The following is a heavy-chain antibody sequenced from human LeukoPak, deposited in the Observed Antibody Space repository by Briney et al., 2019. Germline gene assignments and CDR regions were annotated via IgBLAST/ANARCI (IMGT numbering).Heavy chain of an antibody. Sequence: SETLSLTCTVSGGSISSGSYYWGWIRQPPGKGLEWIGSIYYSGSTYYNPSLKSRVTISVDTSKNQFSLKLSSVTAADTAVYYCARQGQQLRPFDYWGQGTLVTVSS. CDR1: GGSISSGSYY. CDR2: IYYSGST. D-gene: IGHD6-13*01. J-gene: IGHJ4*02. V-gene: IGHV4-39*01. CDR3: ARQGQQLRPFDY.